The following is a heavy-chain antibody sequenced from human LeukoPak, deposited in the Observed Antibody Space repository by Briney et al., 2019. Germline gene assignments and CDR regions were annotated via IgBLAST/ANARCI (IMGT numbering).Heavy chain of an antibody. D-gene: IGHD3-9*01. Sequence: ASVKVSCKASGYTFTSYDINWVRQATGQGLEWMGRIIPILGIANYAQKFQGRVTITADKSTSTAYMELSSLRSEDTAVYYCARDRITIFSGYYYYYGMDVWGQGTTVTVSS. CDR2: IIPILGIA. V-gene: IGHV1-69*04. CDR1: GYTFTSYD. CDR3: ARDRITIFSGYYYYYGMDV. J-gene: IGHJ6*02.